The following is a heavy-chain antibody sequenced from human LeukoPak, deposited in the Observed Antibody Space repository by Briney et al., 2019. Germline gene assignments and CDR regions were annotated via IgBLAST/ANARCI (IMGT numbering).Heavy chain of an antibody. CDR2: ISYDGSNK. CDR1: GFTFSSYA. Sequence: GGSLRLSCAASGFTFSSYAMHWVRQAPGKGLEWVAVISYDGSNKYYADSVKGRFTISRDNSKNTLYLQMNSLRAEDTAVYYCAGSYTQPTTYWGQGTLVTV. D-gene: IGHD1-7*01. J-gene: IGHJ4*02. CDR3: AGSYTQPTTY. V-gene: IGHV3-30-3*01.